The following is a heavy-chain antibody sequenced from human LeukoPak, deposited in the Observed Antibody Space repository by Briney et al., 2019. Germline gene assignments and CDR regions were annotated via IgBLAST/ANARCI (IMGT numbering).Heavy chain of an antibody. CDR1: GFTFGDYA. V-gene: IGHV3-49*04. Sequence: GGSLRLSCTASGFTFGDYAMSWVRQAPGKGLEWVGFIRSKAYGGTTEYAASVKGRFTISRDDSKSIAYLQMNSLRTEDTAVYYCTRERVLRYFDWLLDKSGYYDYWGQGTLVTVSS. CDR3: TRERVLRYFDWLLDKSGYYDY. CDR2: IRSKAYGGTT. D-gene: IGHD3-9*01. J-gene: IGHJ4*02.